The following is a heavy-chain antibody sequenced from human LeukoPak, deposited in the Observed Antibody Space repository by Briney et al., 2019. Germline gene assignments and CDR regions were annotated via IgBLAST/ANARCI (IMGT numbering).Heavy chain of an antibody. CDR2: IYYSGST. CDR1: GGSISSYY. J-gene: IGHJ6*03. Sequence: SETLSLTCTVSGGSISSYYWSWIRQPPGKGLEWIGYIYYSGSTNYNPSLKSRVTISVDTSKNQFSLKLSSVTAADTAVYYCARTPYGSGSYYNVYYYYMDVWGKGTTVTISS. D-gene: IGHD3-10*01. CDR3: ARTPYGSGSYYNVYYYYMDV. V-gene: IGHV4-59*01.